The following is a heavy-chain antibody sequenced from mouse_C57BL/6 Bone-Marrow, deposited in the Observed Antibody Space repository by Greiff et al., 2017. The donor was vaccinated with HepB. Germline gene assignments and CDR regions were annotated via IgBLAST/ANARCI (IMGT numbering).Heavy chain of an antibody. D-gene: IGHD1-1*01. Sequence: ESGPGFVNPSQSLSLPCSVPGSSITSGYYWNWIRQFPGNKLEWMGYISYGDSNNYNPSLKNRISITRDTSKNQFFLKLNSVTTEDTASYYGARGGIDDGSSIDYWGQGTTLTVSS. CDR3: ARGGIDDGSSIDY. V-gene: IGHV3-6*01. CDR2: ISYGDSN. J-gene: IGHJ2*01. CDR1: GSSITSGYY.